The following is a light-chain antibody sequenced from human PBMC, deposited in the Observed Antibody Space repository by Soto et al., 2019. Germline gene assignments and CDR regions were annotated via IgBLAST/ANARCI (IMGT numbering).Light chain of an antibody. CDR1: QSVSSSY. J-gene: IGKJ2*01. CDR3: QHLRT. V-gene: IGKV3-20*01. Sequence: EIVLTQSAGTLSLSPGERATLSCRASQSVSSSYLAWYQQKPGQAPRPLIYGASSRVTGIPDRVSGSGSGTDFPLAISRLEPEDFAVYYCQHLRTFGQGPQLDIK. CDR2: GAS.